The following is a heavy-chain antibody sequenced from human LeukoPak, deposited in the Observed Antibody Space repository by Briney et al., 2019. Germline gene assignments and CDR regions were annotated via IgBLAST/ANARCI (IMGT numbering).Heavy chain of an antibody. Sequence: PSETLSLTCTVSGGSISSSSYYWGWIRQPPGKGLEYIGSIYYSGSTYYNPSLRSRGTISVDTSKNQFSLKLSSVTAAGTAVYYCARGHYDSSGYYWFDPWGQGALVTVSS. CDR1: GGSISSSSYY. CDR2: IYYSGST. CDR3: ARGHYDSSGYYWFDP. D-gene: IGHD3-22*01. J-gene: IGHJ5*02. V-gene: IGHV4-39*01.